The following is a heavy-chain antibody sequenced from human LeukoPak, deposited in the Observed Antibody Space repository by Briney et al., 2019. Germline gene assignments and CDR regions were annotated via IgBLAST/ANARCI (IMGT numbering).Heavy chain of an antibody. J-gene: IGHJ4*02. Sequence: GGSLRLSCAASGFTFSSYSMNWVRQAPGKGLEWVSYISSSSSTIYYADSVKGRFTISRDNAKNSLYLQMNSLRAEDTAVYYCARVRQWLVQGDFDYWGQGTLVTVSS. CDR1: GFTFSSYS. CDR3: ARVRQWLVQGDFDY. CDR2: ISSSSSTI. V-gene: IGHV3-48*01. D-gene: IGHD6-19*01.